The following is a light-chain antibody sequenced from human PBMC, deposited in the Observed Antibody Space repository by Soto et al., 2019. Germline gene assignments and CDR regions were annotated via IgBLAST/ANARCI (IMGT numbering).Light chain of an antibody. Sequence: FMLTQPHSVSESPGKTVIISCTRSSGSIASNYVQWYQQRPGSSPTTVIYEDNQRPSGVPDRFSGSIDSSSNSASLTISGLETEDGADYFCQSYDATNQVFGGGTKLTVL. V-gene: IGLV6-57*01. J-gene: IGLJ3*02. CDR3: QSYDATNQV. CDR1: SGSIASNY. CDR2: EDN.